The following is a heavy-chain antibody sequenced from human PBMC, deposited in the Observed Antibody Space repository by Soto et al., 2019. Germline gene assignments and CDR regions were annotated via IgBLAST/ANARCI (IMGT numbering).Heavy chain of an antibody. Sequence: EVQLVESGGALVQPGGSLRLSCEASGFILSDYWMSWVRQGPGKGPEWVANIERYGSAENYEDSVKGRFTISRDNAKNSVFLQMNNLRLEDTAVYYCARVMTDYDVVDFWGQGTLVTVSS. D-gene: IGHD4-17*01. V-gene: IGHV3-7*05. CDR3: ARVMTDYDVVDF. CDR2: IERYGSAE. J-gene: IGHJ4*02. CDR1: GFILSDYW.